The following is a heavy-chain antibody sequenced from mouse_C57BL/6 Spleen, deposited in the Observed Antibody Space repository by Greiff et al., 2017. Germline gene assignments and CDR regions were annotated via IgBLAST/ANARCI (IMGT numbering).Heavy chain of an antibody. V-gene: IGHV1-61*01. D-gene: IGHD1-1*01. J-gene: IGHJ2*01. CDR3: ARYGYGSSHDY. Sequence: QVQLQQPGAELVRPGSSVKLSCKASGYTFTSYWMDWVKQRPGQGLEWIGNLYPSDSETHYNQKFKDKATLTVDKSSSTAYMQLSSLTSEDSAVYYCARYGYGSSHDYWGQGTTLTVSS. CDR2: LYPSDSET. CDR1: GYTFTSYW.